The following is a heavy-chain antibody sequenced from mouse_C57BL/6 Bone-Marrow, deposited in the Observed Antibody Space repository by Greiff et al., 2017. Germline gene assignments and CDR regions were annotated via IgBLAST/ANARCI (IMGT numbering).Heavy chain of an antibody. CDR2: INPNNGGT. D-gene: IGHD1-1*01. Sequence: VQLQQSGPELVKPGASVKIPCKASGYTFTDYNMDWVKQSHGKSLEWIGDINPNNGGTIYNQKFKGKATLTVDKSSSTAYMELRSLTSEDTAVYYCARSLYYYGSSHYYAMDYWGQGTSVTVSS. J-gene: IGHJ4*01. V-gene: IGHV1-18*01. CDR1: GYTFTDYN. CDR3: ARSLYYYGSSHYYAMDY.